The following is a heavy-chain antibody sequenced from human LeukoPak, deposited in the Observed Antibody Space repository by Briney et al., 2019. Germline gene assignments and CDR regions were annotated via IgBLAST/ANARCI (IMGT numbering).Heavy chain of an antibody. CDR3: ARDVRGVRYSGYDVNWFDP. J-gene: IGHJ5*02. CDR2: THYRSNWYN. V-gene: IGHV6-1*01. Sequence: SRALSLTCAISGDSVSSNSAAWNWIRQSPSRGLEWLGRTHYRSNWYNDYAESVIGRISINPDTSKHQFSLQLKSVTPEDTAVYYCARDVRGVRYSGYDVNWFDPWGQGSLVTVST. D-gene: IGHD5-12*01. CDR1: GDSVSSNSAA.